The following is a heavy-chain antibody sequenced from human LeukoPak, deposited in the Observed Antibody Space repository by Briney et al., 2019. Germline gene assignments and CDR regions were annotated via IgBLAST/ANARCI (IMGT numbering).Heavy chain of an antibody. D-gene: IGHD3-3*01. Sequence: GGSLRLSCAASGFTFSSYGMHWVRQAPGKGLEWVAFIRYDGSNKYYADSVKGRFTISRDNSKNTLYLQMNSLRAEDTAVYYCAKEVFGVVIIPWCLDYWGQGTLVTVSS. V-gene: IGHV3-30*02. CDR2: IRYDGSNK. CDR3: AKEVFGVVIIPWCLDY. CDR1: GFTFSSYG. J-gene: IGHJ4*02.